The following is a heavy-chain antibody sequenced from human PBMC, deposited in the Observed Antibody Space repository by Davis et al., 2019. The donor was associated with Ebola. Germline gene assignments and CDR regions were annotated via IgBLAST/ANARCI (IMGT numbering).Heavy chain of an antibody. V-gene: IGHV4-61*01. D-gene: IGHD3-9*01. CDR3: VRDRLTQNFES. CDR2: VFQNGGT. Sequence: PSETLSLTCTVSGVSVTNTSYYWTWIRQAPGRGLQWIGNVFQNGGTNYNPSLKSRVTISVDTSKNQFFLKLTSVTAADTAMYFCVRDRLTQNFESWGHGILVTVSS. CDR1: GVSVTNTSYY. J-gene: IGHJ4*01.